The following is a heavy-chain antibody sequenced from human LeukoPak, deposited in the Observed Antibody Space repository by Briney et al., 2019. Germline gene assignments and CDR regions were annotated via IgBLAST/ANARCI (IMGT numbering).Heavy chain of an antibody. Sequence: GGSLRLSCAASGFTFSSYSMNWVRQAPGKGLEWVSSISSSSSYIYYADSVKDRFTISRDNAKNSLYLQMNSLRAEDTAVYYCASEGGVLLEPGWGQGTLVTVSS. CDR1: GFTFSSYS. V-gene: IGHV3-21*01. CDR3: ASEGGVLLEPG. CDR2: ISSSSSYI. D-gene: IGHD1-14*01. J-gene: IGHJ4*02.